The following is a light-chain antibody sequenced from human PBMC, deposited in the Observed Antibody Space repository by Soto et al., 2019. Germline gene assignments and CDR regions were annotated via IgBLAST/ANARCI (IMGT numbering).Light chain of an antibody. CDR3: QQSYSTPLT. CDR2: AAS. V-gene: IGKV1-39*01. J-gene: IGKJ4*01. Sequence: DIQMTQSPSSLSASVGDRVTITCRASQSISSYLNWYQQKPGIVPKLLIYAASSLQSGVSSRFSGSGSGTDFTLTISSLQPEDFATYYCQQSYSTPLTFGGGTKVDIK. CDR1: QSISSY.